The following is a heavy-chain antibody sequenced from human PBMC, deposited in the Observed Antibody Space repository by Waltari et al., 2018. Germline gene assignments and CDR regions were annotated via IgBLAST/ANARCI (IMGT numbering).Heavy chain of an antibody. CDR3: ARGGRAAAGTREDYYYGMDV. J-gene: IGHJ6*02. CDR1: GGTFSSYA. Sequence: QVQLVQSGAEVKKPGSSVKVSCKASGGTFSSYAISWVRQAPGQGLEWMGGIIPIFGTANNAQKCQGRVTITADESTSTAYKELSSLRSEDTAVYYCARGGRAAAGTREDYYYGMDVWGQGTTVTVSS. D-gene: IGHD6-13*01. CDR2: IIPIFGTA. V-gene: IGHV1-69*13.